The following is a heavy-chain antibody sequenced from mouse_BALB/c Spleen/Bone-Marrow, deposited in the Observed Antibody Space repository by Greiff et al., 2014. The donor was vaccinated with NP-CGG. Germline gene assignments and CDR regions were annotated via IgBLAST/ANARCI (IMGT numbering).Heavy chain of an antibody. Sequence: VQLVESGPGLVAPSQSLSITCTVSGFSLTSYGVHWVRQPPGKVLEWLGVIWAGGSTNYNSALMSRLSISKDNSKSQVFLKMNSLQTDDTAMYYCARGFYYEGAMDYWGQGTSVTVSS. CDR2: IWAGGST. CDR1: GFSLTSYG. J-gene: IGHJ4*01. V-gene: IGHV2-9*02. CDR3: ARGFYYEGAMDY. D-gene: IGHD1-1*01.